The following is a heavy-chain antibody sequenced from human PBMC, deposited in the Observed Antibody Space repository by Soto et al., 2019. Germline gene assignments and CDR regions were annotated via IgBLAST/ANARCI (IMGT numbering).Heavy chain of an antibody. Sequence: QVQLVQSGAEVKKPGSSVKVSCKASGDTFSSYAINWVRQGPGQGLEWMGGIIHMFGTANYAEKFQGRVTITADESTSTGYMELNSLRSEDTAVYYCARGNVVVEAPTREEYYNHYGMDVWGRGTTVTVSS. CDR3: ARGNVVVEAPTREEYYNHYGMDV. V-gene: IGHV1-69*01. CDR2: IIHMFGTA. D-gene: IGHD2-15*01. CDR1: GDTFSSYA. J-gene: IGHJ6*02.